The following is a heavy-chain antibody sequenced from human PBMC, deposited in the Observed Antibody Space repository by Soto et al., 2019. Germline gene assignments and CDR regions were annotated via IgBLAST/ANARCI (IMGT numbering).Heavy chain of an antibody. V-gene: IGHV3-7*01. CDR2: IKQDGSEK. Sequence: PGGSLRLSCAASGFTFSSYWMSWVRQAPGKGLEWVANIKQDGSEKYYVDSVKGRFTISRDNAKNSLYLQMNSLRAEDTAVYYCASDPYSGSYYGFDYWGQGTLVTVSS. CDR1: GFTFSSYW. D-gene: IGHD1-26*01. J-gene: IGHJ4*02. CDR3: ASDPYSGSYYGFDY.